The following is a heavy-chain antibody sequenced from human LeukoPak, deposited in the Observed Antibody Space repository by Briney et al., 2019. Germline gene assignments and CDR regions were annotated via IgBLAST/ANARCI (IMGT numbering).Heavy chain of an antibody. CDR1: GFAFSRSG. V-gene: IGHV3-33*01. J-gene: IGHJ3*02. Sequence: PGGSLRLSCAASGFAFSRSGMHWVRQAPGKGLEWVAVVWYDGSNKHYADSVKGRFTISRDNSNNTLYLQMNSLRAEDTAVYYCARGITYYYDTSHAFDIWGQGTMVTVSS. CDR2: VWYDGSNK. D-gene: IGHD3-22*01. CDR3: ARGITYYYDTSHAFDI.